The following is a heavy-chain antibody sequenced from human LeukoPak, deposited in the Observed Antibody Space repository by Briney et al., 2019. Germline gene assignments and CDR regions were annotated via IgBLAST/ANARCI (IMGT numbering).Heavy chain of an antibody. CDR3: ARETKTVTTDYFDY. V-gene: IGHV4-59*01. CDR2: IYYSGST. J-gene: IGHJ4*02. Sequence: PSETLSLTCTVSGASISSYCWSWVRQPPGKGLEWIGYIYYSGSTKYNPSLKSRVTISVDTSKNQFYLKLSSVTTADTAVYYCARETKTVTTDYFDYWGQRTLVTVSS. D-gene: IGHD4-17*01. CDR1: GASISSYC.